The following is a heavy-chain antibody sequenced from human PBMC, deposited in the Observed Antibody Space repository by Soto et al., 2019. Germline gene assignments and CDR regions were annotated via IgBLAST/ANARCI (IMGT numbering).Heavy chain of an antibody. CDR1: GFTFSSYG. CDR3: AKGRVLVVISSNFDS. V-gene: IGHV3-30*18. J-gene: IGHJ4*02. CDR2: ISHDGSNQ. Sequence: QVQLVESGGGVVQPGRSLRLSCAASGFTFSSYGMHWVRQAPGKGLEWVAVISHDGSNQYYADSVKGRFTISRDNSKNTLYLQMSSLRAEDTAVYYCAKGRVLVVISSNFDSWGQGTLVTVSS. D-gene: IGHD3-22*01.